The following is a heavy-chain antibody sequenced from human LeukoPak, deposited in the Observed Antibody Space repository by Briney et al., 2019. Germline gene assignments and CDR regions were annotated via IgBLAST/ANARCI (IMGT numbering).Heavy chain of an antibody. CDR2: IYSGGNT. CDR1: GFTVSTNY. CDR3: ARDGVSMVQGNYYYYMDI. V-gene: IGHV3-53*01. D-gene: IGHD3-10*01. Sequence: PGGSLRLSCAASGFTVSTNYMSWVRQAPGKGLEWVSVIYSGGNTYYGDSVKGRFTISRDNSKNTLYLQMNSLRAEDTAVYYCARDGVSMVQGNYYYYMDIWGKGTTVTVSS. J-gene: IGHJ6*03.